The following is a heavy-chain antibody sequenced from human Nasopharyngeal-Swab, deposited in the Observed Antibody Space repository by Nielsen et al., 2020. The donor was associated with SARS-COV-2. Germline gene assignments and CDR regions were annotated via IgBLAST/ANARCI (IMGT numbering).Heavy chain of an antibody. D-gene: IGHD6-19*01. Sequence: SETLSLTCTVSGGSINSNAYYWTWIRQPAGRGLEWIGRIDGSGSTNYKPSLKSRVTISVDTSKKQFSLEMTSVTAEDTAVYYCVRDGWGFDGMDFWGQGTTVTVSS. CDR3: VRDGWGFDGMDF. V-gene: IGHV4-61*02. CDR1: GGSINSNAYY. CDR2: IDGSGST. J-gene: IGHJ6*02.